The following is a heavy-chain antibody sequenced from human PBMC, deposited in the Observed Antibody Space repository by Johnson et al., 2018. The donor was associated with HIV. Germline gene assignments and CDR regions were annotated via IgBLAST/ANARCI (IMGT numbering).Heavy chain of an antibody. Sequence: QLVESGGGVARPGGSLRLSCAASGFTFDDYAMSWVRQAPGKGLEWVAVISYDGSNKYYADSVKGRFTISRDNSKNTLYLQMNSLRAEATAVYYCAKSAETGEAFDIWGQGTMVTVSS. CDR2: ISYDGSNK. CDR1: GFTFDDYA. V-gene: IGHV3-30-3*02. CDR3: AKSAETGEAFDI. J-gene: IGHJ3*02.